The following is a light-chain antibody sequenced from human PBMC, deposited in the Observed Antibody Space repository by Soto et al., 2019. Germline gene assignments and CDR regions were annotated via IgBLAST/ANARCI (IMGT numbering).Light chain of an antibody. Sequence: DIQMTQSPSSLSASVGDRVTITCRPSQNIGKFLNWYQQRPGKAPTALMHATSTLQSGVSSRFSGSGSDTAFTLTITSLRPEDFAPYFCQQSFSSPLTFGGGTKVEL. J-gene: IGKJ4*01. CDR2: ATS. CDR3: QQSFSSPLT. CDR1: QNIGKF. V-gene: IGKV1-39*01.